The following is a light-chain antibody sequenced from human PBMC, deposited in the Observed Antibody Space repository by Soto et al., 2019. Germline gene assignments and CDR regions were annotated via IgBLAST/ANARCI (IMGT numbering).Light chain of an antibody. J-gene: IGKJ4*01. Sequence: IVLTQSPGTLSLSPGESATLSCRASQSVGRNYLAWFQHKPDQAPRLLIYDASNRATGVPDRFSGSGSGTDFTLSVTRLEPEAFAVYYCHQYAVSPLTFGGGTTVEIK. CDR1: QSVGRNY. V-gene: IGKV3-20*01. CDR3: HQYAVSPLT. CDR2: DAS.